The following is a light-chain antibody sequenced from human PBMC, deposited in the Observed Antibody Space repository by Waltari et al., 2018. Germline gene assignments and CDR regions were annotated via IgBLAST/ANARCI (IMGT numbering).Light chain of an antibody. V-gene: IGLV2-8*01. CDR1: SSDDGGYNY. J-gene: IGLJ3*02. CDR2: EGS. CDR3: SAYVGSEGV. Sequence: QSALTQPPSASGSPGQSVTISCTGTSSDDGGYNYVSWYQQHPGKAPKLLIFEGSKRPSGVPVRFAGSKSGDMASLTVSGLQADDEADYFCSAYVGSEGVFGEGTKLTVL.